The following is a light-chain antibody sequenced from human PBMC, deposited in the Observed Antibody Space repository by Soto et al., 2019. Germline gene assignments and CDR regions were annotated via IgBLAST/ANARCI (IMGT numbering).Light chain of an antibody. Sequence: QSALTQPASVSGSPGQSITISCTGTSSDVGSYNLVSWYQQHPGKVPKLMIYEVSKRPSGISNRFSGSKSGNTASLTISGLQAEDEADYYCCSYAGTSTYVFGTGTTLTVL. CDR2: EVS. J-gene: IGLJ1*01. V-gene: IGLV2-23*02. CDR1: SSDVGSYNL. CDR3: CSYAGTSTYV.